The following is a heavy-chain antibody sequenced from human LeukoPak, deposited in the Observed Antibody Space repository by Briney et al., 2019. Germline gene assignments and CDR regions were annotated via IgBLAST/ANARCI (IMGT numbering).Heavy chain of an antibody. CDR1: GFTFSNYW. CDR3: SAATGTHDF. J-gene: IGHJ4*02. Sequence: GGSLRLSCAASGFTFSNYWMHWVRQAPGKELVWVSRINSDGSITNYADSVKGRFTISRDNAKNTLFLQMNSLRAEDTAVYYCSAATGTHDFWGQGTLVTVSS. V-gene: IGHV3-74*01. CDR2: INSDGSIT. D-gene: IGHD6-13*01.